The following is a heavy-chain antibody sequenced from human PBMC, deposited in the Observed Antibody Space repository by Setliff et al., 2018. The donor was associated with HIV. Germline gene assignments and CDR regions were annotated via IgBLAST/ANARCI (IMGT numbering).Heavy chain of an antibody. J-gene: IGHJ4*02. D-gene: IGHD2-15*01. CDR2: IRTNARGGAT. CDR3: TRGMRPMVKRVPFDY. Sequence: PGGSLRLSCAASGFTFRDYYMSWVRQAPGKGLEWVGFIRTNARGGATEYAASVKGRFTISRDDSKSIAYLQMNSLKSADAAVYYCTRGMRPMVKRVPFDYWGQGTLVTVSS. V-gene: IGHV3-49*04. CDR1: GFTFRDYY.